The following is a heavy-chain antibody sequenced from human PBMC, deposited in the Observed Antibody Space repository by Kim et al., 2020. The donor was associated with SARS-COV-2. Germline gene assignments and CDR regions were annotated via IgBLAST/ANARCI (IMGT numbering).Heavy chain of an antibody. CDR1: GGSISSSSYY. V-gene: IGHV4-39*01. Sequence: SETLSLTCTVSGGSISSSSYYWGWIRQPPGKGLEWIGSIYYSGSTYYNPSLKSRVTISVDTSKNQFSLKLSSVTAADTAVYYCARRIYYDSSGYSLAPFDYWGQGTLVTVSS. D-gene: IGHD3-22*01. J-gene: IGHJ4*02. CDR3: ARRIYYDSSGYSLAPFDY. CDR2: IYYSGST.